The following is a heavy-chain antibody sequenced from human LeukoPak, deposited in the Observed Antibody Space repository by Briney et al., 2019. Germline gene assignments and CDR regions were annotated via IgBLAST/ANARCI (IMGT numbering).Heavy chain of an antibody. Sequence: GGSLRLSCAASEFNFGDYYMGWIRQAPGKGLEWVSHISSSSSYTKYADSVKGRFTISRDNSKNTLYLQLNSLRPEDTAVYHCARSRGATGYYWVDYWGQGTLVTVSS. J-gene: IGHJ4*02. CDR1: EFNFGDYY. CDR2: ISSSSSYT. V-gene: IGHV3-11*06. D-gene: IGHD3-22*01. CDR3: ARSRGATGYYWVDY.